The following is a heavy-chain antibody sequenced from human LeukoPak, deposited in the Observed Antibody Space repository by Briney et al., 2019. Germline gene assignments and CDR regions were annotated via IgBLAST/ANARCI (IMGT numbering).Heavy chain of an antibody. CDR1: GGTFSNYY. CDR3: TRPRIICILRRVRLGWFDC. Sequence: SETLSLTCAVYGGTFSNYYWSWIRQPPGKGLEWIGEINHSGSTNYNPSLKSRVTISVDTSKNQFSLKLSSVTPAHTAVYPETRPRIICILRRVRLGWFDCWGQGTLVTVSS. V-gene: IGHV4-34*08. CDR2: INHSGST. J-gene: IGHJ5*01. D-gene: IGHD3-10*01.